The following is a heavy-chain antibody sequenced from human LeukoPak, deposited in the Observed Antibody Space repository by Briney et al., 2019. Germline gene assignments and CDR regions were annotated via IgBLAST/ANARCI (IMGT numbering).Heavy chain of an antibody. CDR2: IIPIFGTA. V-gene: IGHV1-69*05. J-gene: IGHJ3*02. CDR1: GGTFSSYA. D-gene: IGHD3-10*01. Sequence: GASVKVSCKASGGTFSSYAISWVRQAPGQGLEWMGGIIPIFGTANYAQKFQGRVTITTDESTSTAYMELSSLRSEDTAVYYCARGRAQSGIVRGIGAFAIWGQGTMVTVSS. CDR3: ARGRAQSGIVRGIGAFAI.